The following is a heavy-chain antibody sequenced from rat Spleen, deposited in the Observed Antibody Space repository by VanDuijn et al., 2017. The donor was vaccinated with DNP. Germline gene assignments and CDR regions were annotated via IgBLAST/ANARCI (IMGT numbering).Heavy chain of an antibody. CDR1: GFSLTSYH. V-gene: IGHV5S10*01. Sequence: VQLKESGPGLVQPSQTLSLTCTVSGFSLTSYHVHWVRQPPGKGLEWVATIIYDGSRTYYRDSVKGRFTISRDNAKSTLYLQMDSLRSEETATYYCARVQVGYYAMDAWGQGTSVTVSS. J-gene: IGHJ4*01. D-gene: IGHD1-1*01. CDR3: ARVQVGYYAMDA. CDR2: IIYDGSRT.